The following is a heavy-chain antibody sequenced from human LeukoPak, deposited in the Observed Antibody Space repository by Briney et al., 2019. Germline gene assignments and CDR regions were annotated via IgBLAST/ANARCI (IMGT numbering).Heavy chain of an antibody. CDR2: ISYDGSNK. CDR1: GFTFSSYA. Sequence: PGGSLRLFCGASGFTFSSYAMHWVRQAPGKGLEWGADISYDGSNKYYADTVKGRFTISRDNSKNTLYLQMNSLRAEDTAVYYCARVPTSTVTTWGYFDYWGQGTLVTVSS. J-gene: IGHJ4*02. CDR3: ARVPTSTVTTWGYFDY. D-gene: IGHD4-17*01. V-gene: IGHV3-30-3*01.